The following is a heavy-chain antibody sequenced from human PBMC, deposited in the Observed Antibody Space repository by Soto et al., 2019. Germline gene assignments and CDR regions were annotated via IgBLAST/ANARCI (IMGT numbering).Heavy chain of an antibody. CDR1: GYTFSSYS. V-gene: IGHV1-46*01. CDR3: ARDILFDY. J-gene: IGHJ4*02. CDR2: INPSGGRT. D-gene: IGHD2-15*01. Sequence: ASVKVSCKASGYTFSSYSIHCVRQAPGQGLEWLGMINPSGGRTSYAQKFQGRLTITRDTSASTAYMELSSLRSEDTAVYYCARDILFDYWGQGTLVTVSS.